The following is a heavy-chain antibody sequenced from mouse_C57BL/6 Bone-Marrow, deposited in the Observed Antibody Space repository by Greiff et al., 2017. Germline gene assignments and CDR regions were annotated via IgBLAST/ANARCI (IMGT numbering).Heavy chain of an antibody. Sequence: QVQLQQSGAELARPGASVKLSCKASGYTFTSYGISWVKQRTGQGLEWIGEIYPRSGNTYYNEKFKGKATLTADKSSSTAYLELRSLTSEDSAVYFCARIDVSKNYFDYWGQGTTLTVSS. CDR3: ARIDVSKNYFDY. D-gene: IGHD1-3*01. CDR2: IYPRSGNT. CDR1: GYTFTSYG. V-gene: IGHV1-81*01. J-gene: IGHJ2*01.